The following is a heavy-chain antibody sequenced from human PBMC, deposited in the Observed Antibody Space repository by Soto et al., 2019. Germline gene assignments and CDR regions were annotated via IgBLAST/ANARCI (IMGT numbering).Heavy chain of an antibody. J-gene: IGHJ3*02. CDR2: IYSGGST. CDR1: GFTVSSNY. Sequence: GGSLRLSCAASGFTVSSNYMSWVRQAPGKGLEWVSVIYSGGSTYYADSVKGRFTISRDNSKNTLYLQMNSLRAEDTAVYYCEREDSSGIFDIWGQGTMVTVSS. V-gene: IGHV3-53*01. CDR3: EREDSSGIFDI. D-gene: IGHD3-22*01.